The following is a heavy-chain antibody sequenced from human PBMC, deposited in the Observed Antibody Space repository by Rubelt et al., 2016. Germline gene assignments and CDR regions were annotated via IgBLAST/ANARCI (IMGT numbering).Heavy chain of an antibody. V-gene: IGHV4-59*02. J-gene: IGHJ6*02. CDR3: ARDLGNGYQNPHGMDV. CDR1: GGSVSGYYW. CDR2: ISHGGST. Sequence: QVQLQESGPGLVEPSETLSLTCTVSGGSVSGYYWWSWIRQPPGKGLEWIGYISHGGSTIYNPSLKSRVTISVDTPKNQFSLRLRSVTAADTAVYFCARDLGNGYQNPHGMDVWGQGTTVTVSS. D-gene: IGHD5-18*01.